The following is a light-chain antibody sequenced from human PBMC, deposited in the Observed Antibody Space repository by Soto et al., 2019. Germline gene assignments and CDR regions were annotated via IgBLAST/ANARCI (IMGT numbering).Light chain of an antibody. V-gene: IGLV1-51*01. CDR1: SSNIGKNY. CDR2: DN. CDR3: GAWDNSLSTYV. Sequence: QSVLTQPPSVSAAPGQKVIISCSGTSSNIGKNYVSWYRQLPGTVPKLLAYDNKRPSGIPDRFSGSKSGTSATLGITGLQTGDEADYYCGAWDNSLSTYVFGAGTKVTV. J-gene: IGLJ1*01.